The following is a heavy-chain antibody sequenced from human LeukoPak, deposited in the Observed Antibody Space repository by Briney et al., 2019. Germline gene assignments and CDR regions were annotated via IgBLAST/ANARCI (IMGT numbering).Heavy chain of an antibody. V-gene: IGHV4-39*01. CDR3: ARIHPANWNPFNGFDP. D-gene: IGHD1-1*01. CDR2: NYYRGST. J-gene: IGHJ5*02. CDR1: GGSISSSSYY. Sequence: SEPLSLTCTVSGGSISSSSYYWGWIRQPPGKGLEWIGINYYRGSTFYKPSLTSRVTISVDTSKNQFSLTLSSVTAADTAIYYCARIHPANWNPFNGFDPWGQGTLVAVSS.